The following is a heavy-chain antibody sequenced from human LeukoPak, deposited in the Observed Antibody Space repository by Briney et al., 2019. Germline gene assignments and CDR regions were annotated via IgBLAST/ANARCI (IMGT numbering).Heavy chain of an antibody. CDR2: ISSGGST. CDR3: AKDRGSIAVAGIDY. Sequence: GGSLRLSCAASGFTVSSNYMGWVRQAPGKGLECVSLISSGGSTYYADSVKGRFTISRDNSKNTLYLQMNSLRAEDTAVYYCAKDRGSIAVAGIDYWGQGTLVTVSS. J-gene: IGHJ4*02. V-gene: IGHV3-53*01. D-gene: IGHD6-19*01. CDR1: GFTVSSNY.